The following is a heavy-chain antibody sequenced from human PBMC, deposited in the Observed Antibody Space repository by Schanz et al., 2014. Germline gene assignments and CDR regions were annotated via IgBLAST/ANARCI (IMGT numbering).Heavy chain of an antibody. CDR1: GFNFKAYA. V-gene: IGHV3-20*04. CDR2: MSWNAGSL. D-gene: IGHD6-6*01. Sequence: EVQLLESGGGLVQPGGSLRLSCAASGFNFKAYAMSWVRQAPGKGLEWVSGMSWNAGSLGYGDSVKGRFTISRDNAKNSLYLQMNSLRAEDTAVYYCVPMSIAAHWGQGTLVTVSS. CDR3: VPMSIAAH. J-gene: IGHJ4*02.